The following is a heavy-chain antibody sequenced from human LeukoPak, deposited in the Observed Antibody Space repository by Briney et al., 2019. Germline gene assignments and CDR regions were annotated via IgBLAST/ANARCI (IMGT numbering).Heavy chain of an antibody. CDR2: ISGNGVLT. D-gene: IGHD3-3*01. CDR1: GFTFKSYT. V-gene: IGHV3-23*01. J-gene: IGHJ4*02. CDR3: ANSQGTIFGVVDY. Sequence: PGGSLRLSCAASGFTFKSYTMAWVRQAPGEGLEWVAGISGNGVLTYYADSVKGRFTVSRDNSKNTLDLHLNGARAEDTAMYYCANSQGTIFGVVDYWGQGTLVTVSS.